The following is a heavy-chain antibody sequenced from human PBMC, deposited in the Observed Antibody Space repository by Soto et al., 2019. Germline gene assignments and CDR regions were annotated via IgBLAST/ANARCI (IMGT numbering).Heavy chain of an antibody. J-gene: IGHJ3*02. V-gene: IGHV1-69*13. Sequence: SVKVSCKASGGTFSSYAISWVRQAPGQGLEWMGGIIPIFGTANYAQKFQGRVTITADESTSTAYMELSSLRSEDTAVYYCAREGGYGSGSYYRNDAFDIWGQGTMVTVS. CDR1: GGTFSSYA. D-gene: IGHD3-10*01. CDR2: IIPIFGTA. CDR3: AREGGYGSGSYYRNDAFDI.